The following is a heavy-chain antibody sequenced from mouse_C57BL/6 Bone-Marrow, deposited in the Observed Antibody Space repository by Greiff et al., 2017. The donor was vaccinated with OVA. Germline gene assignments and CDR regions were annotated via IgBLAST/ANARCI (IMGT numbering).Heavy chain of an antibody. CDR2: IYPRSGNT. D-gene: IGHD1-1*01. Sequence: LQESGAELARPGASVKLSCKASGYTFTSYGISWVKQRTGQGLEWIGEIYPRSGNTYYNEKFKGKATLTADKSSSTAYMELRSLTSEDSAVYFCASSAGITPWYFDVWGTGTTVTVSS. J-gene: IGHJ1*03. CDR3: ASSAGITPWYFDV. CDR1: GYTFTSYG. V-gene: IGHV1-81*01.